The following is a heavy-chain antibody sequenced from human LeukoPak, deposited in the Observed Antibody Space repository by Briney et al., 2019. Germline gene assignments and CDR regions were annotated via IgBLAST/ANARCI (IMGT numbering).Heavy chain of an antibody. CDR1: GYTFTSYG. Sequence: GASVKVSCKASGYTFTSYGISWVRQAPGQGLEWMGYIITYNGNTNYAQKLQGRVTMTTDTSMSTAYMELRSLRSDDTAVYYCARDTKRSRARWENLGIDPWGQGTLVTVSS. D-gene: IGHD3-16*01. CDR2: IITYNGNT. CDR3: ARDTKRSRARWENLGIDP. J-gene: IGHJ5*02. V-gene: IGHV1-18*01.